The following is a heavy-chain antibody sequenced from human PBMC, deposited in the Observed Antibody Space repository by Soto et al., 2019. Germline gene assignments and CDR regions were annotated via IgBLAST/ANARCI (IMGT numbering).Heavy chain of an antibody. CDR2: ISAYNGNT. D-gene: IGHD6-19*01. CDR3: ARDRIGSSGWYKHSVYYGMDV. Sequence: QVQLVQSGAEVKKPGASVKVSCKASGYTFTSYGISWVRQAPGQGLEWMGWISAYNGNTNYAQKLQGRVAMTTDTSTSTAYMELRSLRSDDTAVYYCARDRIGSSGWYKHSVYYGMDVWGQGTTVTVSS. CDR1: GYTFTSYG. J-gene: IGHJ6*02. V-gene: IGHV1-18*01.